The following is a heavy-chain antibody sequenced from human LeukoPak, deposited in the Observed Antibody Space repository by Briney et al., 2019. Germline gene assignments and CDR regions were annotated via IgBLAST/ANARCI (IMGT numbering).Heavy chain of an antibody. CDR1: GGSFSDYF. V-gene: IGHV4-34*01. J-gene: IGHJ4*02. Sequence: SSETLSLTCAVYGGSFSDYFWSWIRKPPGKGLEWIGEINHSGSTIYNPSLKSRVTISVDTSKNQFSLKLNSLTAADTAVYYCAVGGDLPGWGQGTLVTVSS. CDR3: AVGGDLPG. D-gene: IGHD4-17*01. CDR2: INHSGST.